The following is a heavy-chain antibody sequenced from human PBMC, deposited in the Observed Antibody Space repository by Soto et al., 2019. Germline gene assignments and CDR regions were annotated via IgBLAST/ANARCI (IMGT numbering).Heavy chain of an antibody. CDR2: ISYDGSKK. CDR1: GFTFSSFG. Sequence: PGGSLTLSCAASGFTFSSFGMHWVRQAPGKGLEWVAVISYDGSKKYYADSVKGRFTVSRDNSQNTLHLQLNSLRPEDAALYYCAKDGGIVMFVSYGMDVWGQGTTVTVSS. CDR3: AKDGGIVMFVSYGMDV. J-gene: IGHJ6*02. D-gene: IGHD3-10*02. V-gene: IGHV3-30*18.